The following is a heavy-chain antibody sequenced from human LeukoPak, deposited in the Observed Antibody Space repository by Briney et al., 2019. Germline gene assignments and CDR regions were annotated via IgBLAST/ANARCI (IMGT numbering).Heavy chain of an antibody. Sequence: SQTLSLTCAISGESVSITGASWNWIRQSPSRGLEWLGRTYYRSKWYYEYALSVQSRIIVAPDTSKNQFSLQLNSVTPEDTAVYYCVRGNYNFDYWGQGSMVTVSS. CDR2: TYYRSKWYY. CDR3: VRGNYNFDY. D-gene: IGHD5-24*01. V-gene: IGHV6-1*01. J-gene: IGHJ4*02. CDR1: GESVSITGAS.